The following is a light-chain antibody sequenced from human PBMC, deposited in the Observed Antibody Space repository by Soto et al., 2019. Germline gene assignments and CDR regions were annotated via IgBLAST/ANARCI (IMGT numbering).Light chain of an antibody. J-gene: IGLJ2*01. CDR2: RND. Sequence: QAVVTQPPSASGTPGQRVTISCSGSSSNIGSNYVYWYHQLPGTAPKVLMYRNDQRPSGVPDRFSGSKSGTSASLAISGLRSEDEADYYCAAWDDSLSGVVFGGGTKLTVL. V-gene: IGLV1-47*01. CDR1: SSNIGSNY. CDR3: AAWDDSLSGVV.